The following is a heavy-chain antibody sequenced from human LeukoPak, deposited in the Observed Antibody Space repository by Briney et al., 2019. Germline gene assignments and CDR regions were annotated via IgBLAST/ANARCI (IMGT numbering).Heavy chain of an antibody. V-gene: IGHV4-59*01. Sequence: SETLSLTCTVSGGSISSYYWSWIRQPPGKGLEWLGYIYYSGSTNYNPSLKSRVTISVDTSKNQFSLKLSSVTAADTAVYYCARDSHCSSTSCYVWYFDLWGRGTLVTVSS. J-gene: IGHJ2*01. CDR2: IYYSGST. CDR3: ARDSHCSSTSCYVWYFDL. D-gene: IGHD2-2*01. CDR1: GGSISSYY.